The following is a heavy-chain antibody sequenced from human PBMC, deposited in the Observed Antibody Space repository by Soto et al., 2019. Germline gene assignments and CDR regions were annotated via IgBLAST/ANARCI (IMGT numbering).Heavy chain of an antibody. CDR3: AHAFGETSCPNDAFDV. CDR1: GFSFSADRVG. D-gene: IGHD3-16*01. CDR2: IYWDDDT. V-gene: IGHV2-5*02. J-gene: IGHJ3*01. Sequence: HITLKESGPTLVKPTQTLTLTCIFSGFSFSADRVGVGWIRQPPGKTLECLALIYWDDDTRYRPSLKSRLTNAKNSPKNRVFLTMTNMDPLDTATYNCAHAFGETSCPNDAFDVWGQGTVVTVSS.